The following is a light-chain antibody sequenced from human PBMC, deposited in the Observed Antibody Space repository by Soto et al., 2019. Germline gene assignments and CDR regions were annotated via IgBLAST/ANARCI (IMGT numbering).Light chain of an antibody. Sequence: EIVLTQSPGTLSLSPGERATLSSRASQSVSNSYIAWYQRKPGQAPRLLIYGASSRATGIPDRFSGSGSGTAFTLTISRLEPEDFAVYYCHQYGSSPWTFGQGTKVEI. CDR1: QSVSNSY. J-gene: IGKJ1*01. V-gene: IGKV3-20*01. CDR3: HQYGSSPWT. CDR2: GAS.